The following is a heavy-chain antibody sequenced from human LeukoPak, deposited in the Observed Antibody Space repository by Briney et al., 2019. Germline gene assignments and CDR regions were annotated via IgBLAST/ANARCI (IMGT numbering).Heavy chain of an antibody. J-gene: IGHJ4*02. CDR3: TTVGPRYGSGFDY. V-gene: IGHV3-15*01. Sequence: GGSLRLSCAASGFTFSSYAMSWVRQAPGKGLEWVGRIKSKTDGGTTDYAAPVKGRFTISRDDSKNTLYLQVNSLKTEDTAVYYCTTVGPRYGSGFDYWGQGTLVTVSS. CDR1: GFTFSSYA. D-gene: IGHD3-10*01. CDR2: IKSKTDGGTT.